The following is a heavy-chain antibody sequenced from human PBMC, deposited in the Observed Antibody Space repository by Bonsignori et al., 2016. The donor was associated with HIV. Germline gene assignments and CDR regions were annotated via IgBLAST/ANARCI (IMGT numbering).Heavy chain of an antibody. CDR3: ARGRSCSSASCYYSAFDI. V-gene: IGHV4-4*07. CDR1: DDSINSYY. CDR2: IDSSGST. Sequence: SETLSLTCIVSDDSINSYYWSWIRQPAGKGLEWIGRIDSSGSTLYNPSLKSRVTMSVDTSKNQFSLKLSSVTAADTAVYYCARGRSCSSASCYYSAFDIWGQGTVVTVSS. J-gene: IGHJ3*02. D-gene: IGHD2-2*01.